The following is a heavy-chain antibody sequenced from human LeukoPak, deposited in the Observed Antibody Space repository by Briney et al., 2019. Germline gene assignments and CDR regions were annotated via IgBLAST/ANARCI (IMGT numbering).Heavy chain of an antibody. J-gene: IGHJ4*02. Sequence: PSETLSLTCTVSGGSVSSGSYYWSWIRQPPGKGLEWIGYIYYSGSTNYNPSLKSRVTISVDTSKNQFPLKLSSVTAADTAVYYCARGRDIVLMVYAIADYWGQGTLVTVSS. CDR2: IYYSGST. CDR1: GGSVSSGSYY. D-gene: IGHD2-8*01. CDR3: ARGRDIVLMVYAIADY. V-gene: IGHV4-61*01.